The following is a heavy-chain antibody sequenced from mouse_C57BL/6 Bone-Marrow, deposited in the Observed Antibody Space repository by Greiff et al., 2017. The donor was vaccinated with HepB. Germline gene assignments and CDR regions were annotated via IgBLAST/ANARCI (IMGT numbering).Heavy chain of an antibody. CDR3: ARPTEAY. D-gene: IGHD4-1*02. CDR1: GFTFSSYT. Sequence: EVMLVESGGGLVKPGGSLKLSCAASGFTFSSYTMSWVRQTPEKRLEWVATISGGGGNTYYPDSVKGRFTISRDNAKKTLYLQMSSLRSEDTALYYCARPTEAYWGQGTLVTVSA. CDR2: ISGGGGNT. J-gene: IGHJ3*01. V-gene: IGHV5-9*01.